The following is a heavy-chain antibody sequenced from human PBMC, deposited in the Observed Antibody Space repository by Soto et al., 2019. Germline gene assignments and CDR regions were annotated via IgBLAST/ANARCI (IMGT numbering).Heavy chain of an antibody. V-gene: IGHV3-23*01. J-gene: IGHJ5*02. CDR2: ISGSGGST. CDR1: GFTFSSYA. Sequence: GGSLRLSCAASGFTFSSYAVSWVRQAPGKGLEWVSAISGSGGSTYYADSVKGRFTISRDNFKNTLYLQMNSLRAEDTAVYYSAKAACSGGSCSNWFDPWGQGTLVTVSS. CDR3: AKAACSGGSCSNWFDP. D-gene: IGHD2-15*01.